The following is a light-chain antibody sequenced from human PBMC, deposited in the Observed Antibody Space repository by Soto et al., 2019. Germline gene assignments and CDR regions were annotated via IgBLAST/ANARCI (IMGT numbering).Light chain of an antibody. J-gene: IGLJ1*01. CDR3: CSYAGSSTPYV. CDR1: SSNIGSNT. Sequence: QSVLTQPPSASGTPGQRVTISCSGSSSNIGSNTVNWYQQLPGTAPKLLIYSNNQRPSGVPDRFSGSKTGNTASLTISGLQAEDEADYYCCSYAGSSTPYVFGTGTKLTVL. V-gene: IGLV1-44*01. CDR2: SNN.